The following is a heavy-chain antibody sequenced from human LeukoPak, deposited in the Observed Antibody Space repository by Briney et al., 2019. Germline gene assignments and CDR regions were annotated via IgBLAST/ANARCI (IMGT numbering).Heavy chain of an antibody. CDR3: AKDKSRGSYSTIGPVAFDI. CDR1: GFTFSTYA. V-gene: IGHV3-23*01. CDR2: ISGSGGGT. D-gene: IGHD1-26*01. Sequence: GGFLRLSCAASGFTFSTYAMSWVRQAAGKGLEWVSLISGSGGGTYYADSVKGRFTISRDNSKNTLYLQMNSLRAEDMALYYCAKDKSRGSYSTIGPVAFDIWGQGTMVTVSS. J-gene: IGHJ3*02.